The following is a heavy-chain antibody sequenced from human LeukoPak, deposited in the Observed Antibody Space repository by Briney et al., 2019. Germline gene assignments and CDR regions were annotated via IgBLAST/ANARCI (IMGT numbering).Heavy chain of an antibody. Sequence: GGSLRLSCAASGFTFSSYGMHWVRQAPGKGLEWVAFIRYDGSNKYYADSEKGRFTISRDNSKNTLYLQMNSLRAEDTAVYYCAKGRYSNVRLDYWGQGTLVTVSS. J-gene: IGHJ4*02. CDR3: AKGRYSNVRLDY. V-gene: IGHV3-30*02. D-gene: IGHD4-11*01. CDR2: IRYDGSNK. CDR1: GFTFSSYG.